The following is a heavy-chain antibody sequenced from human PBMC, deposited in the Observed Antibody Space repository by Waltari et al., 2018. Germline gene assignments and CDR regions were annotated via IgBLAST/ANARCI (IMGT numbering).Heavy chain of an antibody. Sequence: EVQLVESGGGLVQPGGSLRLSCAASGFTFSDHYMDWVRQAPGKGLEWVGRTRNKANSYTTEYAASVKGRFTISRDDSKNSLYLQINSLKTEDTAVYYCARDRYSGYEGYDYWGQGTLVTVSS. D-gene: IGHD5-12*01. V-gene: IGHV3-72*01. CDR1: GFTFSDHY. CDR2: TRNKANSYTT. J-gene: IGHJ4*02. CDR3: ARDRYSGYEGYDY.